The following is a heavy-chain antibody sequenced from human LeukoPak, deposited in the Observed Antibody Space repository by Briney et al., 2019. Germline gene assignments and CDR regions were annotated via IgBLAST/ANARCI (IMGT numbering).Heavy chain of an antibody. Sequence: GGSLRLSCAASGFTVSSNYMSWVRQAPGKGLEWVSVIYSGGSTYYADSVKGRFTISRDNSKNTLYLQMNNLRPDDTAVYYCAREIFGSGSYPDFWGQGTLVTVSS. J-gene: IGHJ4*02. D-gene: IGHD3-10*01. CDR2: IYSGGST. CDR1: GFTVSSNY. V-gene: IGHV3-53*01. CDR3: AREIFGSGSYPDF.